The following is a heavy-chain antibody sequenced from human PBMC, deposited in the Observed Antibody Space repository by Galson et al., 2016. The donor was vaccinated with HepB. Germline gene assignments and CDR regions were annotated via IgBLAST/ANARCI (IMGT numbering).Heavy chain of an antibody. CDR1: GFPFDSYS. D-gene: IGHD2-15*01. J-gene: IGHJ4*02. CDR2: ISGNGANT. Sequence: SLRLSCAASGFPFDSYSVNWLRQAPGKGLEWVSTISGNGANTYHAGSVKGRFTVSRDNANNTLYLHMNSLRAEDTATYYCARLNKLLPYFDDWGQEILVTVTS. V-gene: IGHV3-23*01. CDR3: ARLNKLLPYFDD.